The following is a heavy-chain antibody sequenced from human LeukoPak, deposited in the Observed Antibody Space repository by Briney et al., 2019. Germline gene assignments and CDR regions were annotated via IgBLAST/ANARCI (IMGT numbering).Heavy chain of an antibody. CDR2: ISWNSGSI. V-gene: IGHV3-9*01. J-gene: IGHJ4*02. Sequence: GGSLRLSCAASGFSFDDYAMHWVRQAPGKGLEWVSGISWNSGSIGYADSVKGRFTISRDNARNSLYLQMNSLRAEDTALYFCARGTRSSFWYSDLDYWGQGTLVTVPS. D-gene: IGHD6-13*01. CDR3: ARGTRSSFWYSDLDY. CDR1: GFSFDDYA.